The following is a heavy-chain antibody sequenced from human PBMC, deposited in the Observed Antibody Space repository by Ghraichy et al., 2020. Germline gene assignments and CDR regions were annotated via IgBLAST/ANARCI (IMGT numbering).Heavy chain of an antibody. V-gene: IGHV4-39*01. D-gene: IGHD1-26*01. CDR2: IYYSGST. CDR3: ARHGRGWELLPALDY. J-gene: IGHJ4*02. Sequence: SETLSLTCTVSGGSISSSSYYWGWIRQPPGKGLEWIGSIYYSGSTYYNPSLKSRVTISVDTSKNQFSLKLSSVTAADTAVYYCARHGRGWELLPALDYWGQGTLVTVSS. CDR1: GGSISSSSYY.